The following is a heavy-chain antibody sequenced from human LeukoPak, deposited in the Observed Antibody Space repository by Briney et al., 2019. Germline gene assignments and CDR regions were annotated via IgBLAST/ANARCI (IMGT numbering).Heavy chain of an antibody. CDR2: INPNSGGT. J-gene: IGHJ4*02. D-gene: IGHD4-23*01. Sequence: ASVKVSCKVSGYTLTELSMHWVRQAPGQGLEWMGWINPNSGGTNYAQKFQGRVTMTRDTSISTAYMELSRLRSGDTAVYYCARDSTVVTLYGPNYYFDYWGQGTLVTVSS. CDR1: GYTLTELS. CDR3: ARDSTVVTLYGPNYYFDY. V-gene: IGHV1-2*02.